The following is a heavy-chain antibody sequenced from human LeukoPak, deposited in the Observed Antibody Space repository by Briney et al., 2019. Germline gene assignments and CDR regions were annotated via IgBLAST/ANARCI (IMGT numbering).Heavy chain of an antibody. V-gene: IGHV3-23*01. Sequence: PWGSLRLSCATSGFTFSIYAVSWVRQAPWQSLDLVSLVTASCGSIYYADSVKGRFHISRDNSKNTLYLQMNSLRVEDTATYYCAGVRGSGWSDGAFDIWGQGTMVTVSS. CDR3: AGVRGSGWSDGAFDI. CDR1: GFTFSIYA. CDR2: VTASCGSI. D-gene: IGHD6-13*01. J-gene: IGHJ3*02.